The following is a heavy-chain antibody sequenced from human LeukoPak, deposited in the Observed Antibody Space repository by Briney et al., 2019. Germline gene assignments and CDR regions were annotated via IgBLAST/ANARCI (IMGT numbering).Heavy chain of an antibody. Sequence: GGSLRLSCAASGFTFSSYAMSWVRQAPGEGLEWVSAISGSGGSTYYADSVKGRFTISRDNSKNTLYLQMNSLRAEDTAVYYCAKYYGSGSRLTYYFIDYWGQGTLVTVSS. D-gene: IGHD3-10*01. CDR2: ISGSGGST. J-gene: IGHJ4*02. CDR1: GFTFSSYA. V-gene: IGHV3-23*01. CDR3: AKYYGSGSRLTYYFIDY.